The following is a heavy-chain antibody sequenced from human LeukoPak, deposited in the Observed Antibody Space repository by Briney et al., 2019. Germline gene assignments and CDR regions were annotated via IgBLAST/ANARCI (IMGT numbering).Heavy chain of an antibody. CDR1: GFSFSSCS. D-gene: IGHD3-22*01. J-gene: IGHJ4*02. CDR3: AAVFGSGYYYYFDY. Sequence: SVNVSRKASGFSFSSCSMHRVRQARGQRLEWIGWLAVGSGNTNYAQKFQGRVSITRDMSTSTAYMELSSLRSEDTALYYCAAVFGSGYYYYFDYWGQGSLVTVSS. V-gene: IGHV1-58*02. CDR2: LAVGSGNT.